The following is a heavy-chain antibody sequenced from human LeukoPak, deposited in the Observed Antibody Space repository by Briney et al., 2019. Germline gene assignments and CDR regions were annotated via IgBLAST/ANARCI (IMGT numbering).Heavy chain of an antibody. Sequence: ASVKVSCKTSGYSFTHYAISWVRQAPGQGLEWMGWISTYNGDTKYAQKLQGRFTMTSDTSTSTVYVELRSLTSDDTAVYYCARDPSNTSGWYIYFDFWGQGTLVTVSS. J-gene: IGHJ4*02. CDR1: GYSFTHYA. CDR3: ARDPSNTSGWYIYFDF. CDR2: ISTYNGDT. D-gene: IGHD6-19*01. V-gene: IGHV1-18*01.